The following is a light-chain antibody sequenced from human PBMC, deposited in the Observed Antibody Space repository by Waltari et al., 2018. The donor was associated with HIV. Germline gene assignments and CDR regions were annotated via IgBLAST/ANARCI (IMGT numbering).Light chain of an antibody. CDR3: AAWDNILSGYV. CDR2: NDY. Sequence: QSALTQPPSTSGTPGQRVTMSCSGSSSNVGRDNVYWYQQIPGTAPKLLIYNDYQRPSGVPARFSGSKSGTSASLAISGRRSEDEADYYCAAWDNILSGYVFGTGTKVTVL. V-gene: IGLV1-47*01. J-gene: IGLJ1*01. CDR1: SSNVGRDN.